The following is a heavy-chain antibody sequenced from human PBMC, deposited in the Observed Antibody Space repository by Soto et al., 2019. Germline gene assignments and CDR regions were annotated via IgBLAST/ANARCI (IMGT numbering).Heavy chain of an antibody. CDR1: GFTFSSYG. J-gene: IGHJ4*02. CDR3: ARDSGDIVVVAQGLYYFDY. CDR2: IWYDGSNK. V-gene: IGHV3-33*01. Sequence: QVQLVESGGGVVQPGRSLRLSCAASGFTFSSYGMHWVRQAPGKGLEWVAVIWYDGSNKYYADSVKGRFTISRDNSKNXLXPQMNSLRAEDTAVYYCARDSGDIVVVAQGLYYFDYWGQGTLVTVSS. D-gene: IGHD2-15*01.